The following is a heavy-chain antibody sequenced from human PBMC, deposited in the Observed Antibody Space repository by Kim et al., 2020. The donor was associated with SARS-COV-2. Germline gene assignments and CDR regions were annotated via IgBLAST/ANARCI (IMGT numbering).Heavy chain of an antibody. CDR1: GFTFSSYS. CDR3: ARFSDYYGSGSYYKHYYYYGMDV. D-gene: IGHD3-10*01. Sequence: GGSLRLSCAASGFTFSSYSMNWVRQAPGKGLEWVSSISSSSSYIYYADSVKGRFTISRDNAKNSLYLQMNSLRAEDTAVYYCARFSDYYGSGSYYKHYYYYGMDVWGQGTTVTVSS. J-gene: IGHJ6*02. V-gene: IGHV3-21*01. CDR2: ISSSSSYI.